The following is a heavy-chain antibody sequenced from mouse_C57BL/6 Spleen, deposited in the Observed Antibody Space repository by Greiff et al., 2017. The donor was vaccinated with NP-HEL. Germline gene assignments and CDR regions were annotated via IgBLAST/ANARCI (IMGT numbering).Heavy chain of an antibody. CDR3: ARSPHYYGSRGGGAMDY. D-gene: IGHD1-1*01. CDR2: IRNKANGYTT. V-gene: IGHV7-3*01. Sequence: EVKLMESGGGLVQPGGSLSLSCAASGFTFTDYYMSWVRQPPGKALEWLGFIRNKANGYTTEYSASVKGRFTISRDNSQSILYLKMNALRAEDSATYYCARSPHYYGSRGGGAMDYWGQGTSVTVSS. CDR1: GFTFTDYY. J-gene: IGHJ4*01.